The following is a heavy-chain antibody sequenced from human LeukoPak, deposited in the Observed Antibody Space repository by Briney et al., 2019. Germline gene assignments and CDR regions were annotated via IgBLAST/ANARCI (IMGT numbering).Heavy chain of an antibody. D-gene: IGHD6-25*01. J-gene: IGHJ5*02. V-gene: IGHV3-9*01. CDR3: AKDISPSSGPFNWFDP. CDR2: ISWNSGSI. CDR1: GFTFSSYA. Sequence: GGSLRLSCAASGFTFSSYAMSWVRQAPGKGLEWVSGISWNSGSIGYADSVKGRFTISRDNAKDSLYLQMNSLRAEDTALYYCAKDISPSSGPFNWFDPWGQGTLVTVSS.